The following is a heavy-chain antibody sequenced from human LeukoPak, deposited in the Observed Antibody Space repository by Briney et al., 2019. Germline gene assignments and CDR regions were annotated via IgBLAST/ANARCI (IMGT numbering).Heavy chain of an antibody. D-gene: IGHD2-15*01. V-gene: IGHV3-30-3*01. CDR1: GFTFSSYA. CDR3: ARGDKDFYYGMDV. J-gene: IGHJ6*02. Sequence: GRSLRLSCAASGFTFSSYAMHWVRQAPGKGLEWMAVISYDGSNRYYADSVKGRFTISRDNSKNTLYLQMNSLRAEDTAVYYCARGDKDFYYGMDVWGQGTTVTVSS. CDR2: ISYDGSNR.